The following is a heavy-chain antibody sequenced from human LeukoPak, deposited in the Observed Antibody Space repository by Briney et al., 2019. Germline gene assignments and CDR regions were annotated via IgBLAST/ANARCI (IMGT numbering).Heavy chain of an antibody. CDR1: GYSLTSYW. Sequence: GESLKISWKRFGYSLTSYWIGGVRQMPGKCLEWMGIIYPCDSDTRYRASFQGQVTTAADKSISAAYQQWSSLKASDTAMYYCARLAMNELLDTSYFDYWGQGTLVTVSS. D-gene: IGHD1-26*01. CDR2: IYPCDSDT. J-gene: IGHJ4*02. CDR3: ARLAMNELLDTSYFDY. V-gene: IGHV5-51*01.